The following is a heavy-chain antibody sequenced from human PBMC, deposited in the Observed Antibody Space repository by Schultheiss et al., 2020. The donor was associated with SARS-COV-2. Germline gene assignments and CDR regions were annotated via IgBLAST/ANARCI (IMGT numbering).Heavy chain of an antibody. D-gene: IGHD4-17*01. CDR3: ARGAWGDYGDY. J-gene: IGHJ4*02. V-gene: IGHV3-NL1*01. CDR2: ISDSGNSI. Sequence: GESLKISFAASGFTFSSYAMHWVRQAPGKGLEWVSYISDSGNSIYYVDSVKGRFTISRDNSKNTLYLQMNSLRAEDTAVYYCARGAWGDYGDYWGQGTLVTVSS. CDR1: GFTFSSYA.